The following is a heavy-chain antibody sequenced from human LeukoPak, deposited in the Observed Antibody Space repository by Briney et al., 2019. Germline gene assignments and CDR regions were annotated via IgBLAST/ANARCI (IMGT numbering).Heavy chain of an antibody. D-gene: IGHD6-19*01. J-gene: IGHJ4*02. CDR1: GDSVSSSTAA. Sequence: SQTLSLTCAISGDSVSSSTAAWNWITQSPSRGLEWLGRTYYRSKWYNDYAVSGKSRITINPHTSKNQFSLQLNSVTPEDTAVYYCARSGGCYDYWGQGTLVTVSS. CDR2: TYYRSKWYN. CDR3: ARSGGCYDY. V-gene: IGHV6-1*01.